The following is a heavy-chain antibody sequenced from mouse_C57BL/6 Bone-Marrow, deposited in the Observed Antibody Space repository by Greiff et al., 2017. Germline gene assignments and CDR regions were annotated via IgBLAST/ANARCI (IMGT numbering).Heavy chain of an antibody. J-gene: IGHJ3*01. CDR1: EYEFPSHD. V-gene: IGHV5-2*01. Sequence: EVKLVESGGGLVQPGESLKLSCESNEYEFPSHDMPWVRKTPEKRLELVAAINSDGGSTYYPDTMERRCIISRDNTQKTLYLHKSSRRSEDTALYYCARRGDYREFAYWGQGTLGTVSA. CDR2: INSDGGST. CDR3: ARRGDYREFAY. D-gene: IGHD2-13*01.